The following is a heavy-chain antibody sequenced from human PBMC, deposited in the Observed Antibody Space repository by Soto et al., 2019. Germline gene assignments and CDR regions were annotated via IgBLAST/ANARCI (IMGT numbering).Heavy chain of an antibody. CDR1: GYTFTSYD. D-gene: IGHD2-15*01. Sequence: QVQLVQSGAEVKKPGASVKVSCKASGYTFTSYDINWVRQATGQGLEWMGWMNPNSGNTGYAQKFQGRVTMTRNTSKSTAYTDVSSLRSEDTAVYYSARGGEDCSGGSCYLWFDHWGQGTLVTVSS. CDR3: ARGGEDCSGGSCYLWFDH. J-gene: IGHJ5*02. V-gene: IGHV1-8*01. CDR2: MNPNSGNT.